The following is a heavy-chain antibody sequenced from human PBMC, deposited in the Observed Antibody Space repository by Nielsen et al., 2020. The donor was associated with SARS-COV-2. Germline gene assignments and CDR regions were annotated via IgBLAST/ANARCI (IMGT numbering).Heavy chain of an antibody. Sequence: ASVKVSCKVSGYTLTDLSMHWVRQAPGKGLEWMGGFDPEDGETIYAQKFQGRVTMTEDTSTDTAYMELSSLRSEDTAVYYCATGPGQLVLGWFDPWGQGTLVTVSS. D-gene: IGHD6-13*01. CDR1: GYTLTDLS. J-gene: IGHJ5*02. CDR3: ATGPGQLVLGWFDP. CDR2: FDPEDGET. V-gene: IGHV1-24*01.